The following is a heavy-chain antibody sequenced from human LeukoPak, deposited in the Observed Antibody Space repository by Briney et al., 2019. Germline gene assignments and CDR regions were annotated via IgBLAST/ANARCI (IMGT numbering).Heavy chain of an antibody. CDR1: GGSFSGYY. J-gene: IGHJ6*02. Sequence: SETLSLTCAVYGGSFSGYYWSWIRQPPGKGLEWIGEINHSGSTNYNPSLESRVTISVDTSKNQFSLKLSSVTAADTAVYYCASSVRPRYYYYGMDVWGQGTTVTVSS. CDR2: INHSGST. CDR3: ASSVRPRYYYYGMDV. D-gene: IGHD6-6*01. V-gene: IGHV4-34*01.